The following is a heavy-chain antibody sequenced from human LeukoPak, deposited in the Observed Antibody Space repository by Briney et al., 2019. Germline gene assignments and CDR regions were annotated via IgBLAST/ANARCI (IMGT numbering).Heavy chain of an antibody. CDR3: AAPYYNYYYAMDV. V-gene: IGHV4-4*02. Sequence: SETLSLTCAVSGGSISSSNWWSWVRQPPGKGLEWIGEIYHSGSTSYNPSLKSRLTISVDKSKNQFSLKLSSVTAADTAVYYCAAPYYNYYYAMDVWGQGTTVTVS. CDR1: GGSISSSNW. CDR2: IYHSGST. J-gene: IGHJ6*02.